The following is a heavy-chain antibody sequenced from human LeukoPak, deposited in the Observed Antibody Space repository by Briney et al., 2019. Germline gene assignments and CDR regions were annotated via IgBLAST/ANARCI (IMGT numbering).Heavy chain of an antibody. D-gene: IGHD6-13*01. CDR3: ARAGGAAAGFDY. J-gene: IGHJ4*02. V-gene: IGHV4-59*12. CDR1: GGSMRSNY. CDR2: IYHSGST. Sequence: PLETLSLTCTVSGGSMRSNYWSLIRQPPGKGLEWIGEIYHSGSTNYNPSLKSRVTISVDKSKNQFSLKLSSVTAADTAVYYCARAGGAAAGFDYWGQGTLVTVSS.